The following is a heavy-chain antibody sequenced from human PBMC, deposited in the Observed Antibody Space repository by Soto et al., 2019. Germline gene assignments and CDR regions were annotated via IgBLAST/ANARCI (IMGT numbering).Heavy chain of an antibody. CDR3: AKKHHSSGYPTCDY. CDR1: GFTFSSYG. Sequence: EVQLLESGGGLVQPGGSLRLSCAASGFTFSSYGMTWVRQAPGKGLEWVSAISGSGESTYYADSVKGRFTISRDNSKNTLYLQMNSLRAEDTAVYYCAKKHHSSGYPTCDYWGQGTLVTVSS. D-gene: IGHD3-22*01. V-gene: IGHV3-23*01. CDR2: ISGSGEST. J-gene: IGHJ4*02.